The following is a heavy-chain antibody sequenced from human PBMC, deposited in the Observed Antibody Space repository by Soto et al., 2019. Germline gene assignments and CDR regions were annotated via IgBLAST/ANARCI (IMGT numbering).Heavy chain of an antibody. CDR3: AKDRWELPPYNWFDP. CDR2: ISGSGGST. V-gene: IGHV3-23*01. J-gene: IGHJ5*02. CDR1: GFTFSSYV. Sequence: EVQLLESGGGLVQPGGSLRLPCAASGFTFSSYVMSWVRQAPGKGLEWVSAISGSGGSTYYADSVKGRFTISRDNSKNTLYLQMNSLRAEDTAVYYCAKDRWELPPYNWFDPWGQGTLVTVSS. D-gene: IGHD1-26*01.